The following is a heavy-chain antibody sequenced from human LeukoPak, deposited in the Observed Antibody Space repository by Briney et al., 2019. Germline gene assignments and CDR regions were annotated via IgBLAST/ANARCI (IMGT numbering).Heavy chain of an antibody. CDR3: ARLGRWELFPYFDY. CDR2: IIPIFGTA. Sequence: GASVKVSCKASGGTFSSYAISWVRQAPGQGLEWMGGIIPIFGTANYAQKFQGRVTITTDESTSTAYMELSSLRSEDTAVYYCARLGRWELFPYFDYWGQGTLVTVSS. CDR1: GGTFSSYA. D-gene: IGHD3-10*01. J-gene: IGHJ4*02. V-gene: IGHV1-69*05.